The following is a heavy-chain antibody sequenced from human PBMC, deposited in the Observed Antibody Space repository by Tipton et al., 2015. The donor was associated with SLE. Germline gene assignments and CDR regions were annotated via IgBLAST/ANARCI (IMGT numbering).Heavy chain of an antibody. V-gene: IGHV4-34*01. CDR2: INHSGST. J-gene: IGHJ4*02. CDR3: ARRDPGLELTA. CDR1: GGSFSGYY. Sequence: TLSLTCAVYGGSFSGYYWSWIRQPPGKGLEWIGEINHSGSTNYNPSLKSRVTISVDTSKNQFPLKLSSVTAADTAVYYCARRDPGLELTAWGQGTLVTVSS. D-gene: IGHD1-7*01.